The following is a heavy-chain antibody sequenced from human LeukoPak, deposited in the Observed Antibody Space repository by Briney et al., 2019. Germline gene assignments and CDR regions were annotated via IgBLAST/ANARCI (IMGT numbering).Heavy chain of an antibody. CDR3: VKDPRDTYGTNWFVS. CDR2: ISGTGGAT. V-gene: IGHV3-23*01. CDR1: GFSFGNYA. J-gene: IGHJ5*01. Sequence: GGSLRLSCVASGFSFGNYAMSWVRQAPGKGLQRVSQISGTGGATWYAGFARDRFTISRDNSKKTLYLQMSGLRVEDTAMYYCVKDPRDTYGTNWFVSWGQGTLLIVSS. D-gene: IGHD2-21*01.